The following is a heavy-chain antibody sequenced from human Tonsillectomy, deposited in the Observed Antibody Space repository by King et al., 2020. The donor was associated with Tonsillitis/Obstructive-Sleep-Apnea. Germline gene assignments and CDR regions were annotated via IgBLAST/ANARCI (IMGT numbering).Heavy chain of an antibody. CDR1: GYTFTSYD. D-gene: IGHD2-15*01. CDR3: ARMVAPNWFDP. Sequence: VQLVESGAEVKKPGASEKVSCKASGYTFTSYDITWVRQAPGQGLEWMGWISVYNGNTKYAQKFQGRVTMTTDTSTSTAYMELRSLRSDDTAVYYCARMVAPNWFDPWGQGTLVTVSS. V-gene: IGHV1-18*01. J-gene: IGHJ5*02. CDR2: ISVYNGNT.